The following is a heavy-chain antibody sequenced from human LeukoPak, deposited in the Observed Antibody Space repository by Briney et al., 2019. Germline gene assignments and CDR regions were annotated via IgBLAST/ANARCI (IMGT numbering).Heavy chain of an antibody. V-gene: IGHV3-30*04. CDR2: ISYDGSNK. D-gene: IGHD2-15*01. CDR3: ASWIWEYCSGGSCPNWFDP. J-gene: IGHJ5*02. CDR1: GFTFSSYA. Sequence: GGSLRLSCAASGFTFSSYAMHWVRQAPGKGLEWVAVISYDGSNKYYADSVKGRFTISRDNSKDTLYLQMNSLRAEDTAVYYCASWIWEYCSGGSCPNWFDPWGQGTLVTVSS.